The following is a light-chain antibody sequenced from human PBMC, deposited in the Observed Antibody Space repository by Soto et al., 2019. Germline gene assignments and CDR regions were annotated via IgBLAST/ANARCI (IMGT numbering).Light chain of an antibody. CDR1: QSVGTF. CDR2: DAS. CDR3: QHRTNWPRT. J-gene: IGKJ2*01. V-gene: IGKV3-11*01. Sequence: EVVLTQSPVTLSLSTGERATLCWRASQSVGTFLAWYQQKPGQAPRLIIYDASNRATGIPARFSGTGSGTYFALTISSVEPNDFAVYYSQHRTNWPRTFGQGTKLYIK.